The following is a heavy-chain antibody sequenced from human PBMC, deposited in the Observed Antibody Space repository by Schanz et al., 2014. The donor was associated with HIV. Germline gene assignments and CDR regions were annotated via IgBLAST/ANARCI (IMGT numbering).Heavy chain of an antibody. V-gene: IGHV3-NL1*01. CDR1: GFTFSSYV. CDR3: SRVGGWGAFDF. D-gene: IGHD3-10*01. J-gene: IGHJ3*01. Sequence: QVQLVESGGGVVQPGRSLRLSCAASGFTFSSYVMHWVRQAPGKGLEWVSTLYNGGDTYYADSVKGRFTISRDNSKNTLYLQMSSLRAEDTAVYYCSRVGGWGAFDFWGQGTMLTVSS. CDR2: LYNGGDT.